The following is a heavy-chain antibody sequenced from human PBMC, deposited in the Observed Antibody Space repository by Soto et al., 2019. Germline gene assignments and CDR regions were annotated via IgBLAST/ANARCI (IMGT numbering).Heavy chain of an antibody. J-gene: IGHJ4*02. CDR2: ISSTTNYI. V-gene: IGHV3-21*06. CDR3: ARESEDLTSNFDY. Sequence: LRLSCAASGFTFTRYSMNWVRQAPGKGLEWVSSISSTTNYIYYGDSMKGRFTISRDNAKNSLYLEMNSLRAEDTAVYYCARESEDLTSNFDYWGQGTLVAVYS. CDR1: GFTFTRYS.